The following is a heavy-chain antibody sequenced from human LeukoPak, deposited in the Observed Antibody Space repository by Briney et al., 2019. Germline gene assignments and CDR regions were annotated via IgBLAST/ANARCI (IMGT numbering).Heavy chain of an antibody. CDR2: IYHSGST. CDR3: ARGRDFWSGYYRVYYFDY. CDR1: GYSISSGYY. V-gene: IGHV4-38-2*01. Sequence: SETLSLTCAVSGYSISSGYYWGWIRQPPGKGLEWIGSIYHSGSTYYNPSLKSRVTISVDTSKNQFSLKLSSVTAADTAVYYCARGRDFWSGYYRVYYFDYCGQGTLVTVSS. D-gene: IGHD3-3*01. J-gene: IGHJ4*02.